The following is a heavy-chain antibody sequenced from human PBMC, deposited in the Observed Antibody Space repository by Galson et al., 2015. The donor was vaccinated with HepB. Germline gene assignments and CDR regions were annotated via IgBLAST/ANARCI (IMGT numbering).Heavy chain of an antibody. Sequence: SLRLSCAASRFIFSSYGMHWVRQAPGKGLEWVALISYDGSNKYYADSVKGRITISRDNSKNTLYLQMNSLRAEDTAVYYCAKDRWPGGDSYVDSWGQGTTVTVSS. CDR1: RFIFSSYG. CDR2: ISYDGSNK. J-gene: IGHJ4*03. V-gene: IGHV3-30*18. D-gene: IGHD2-21*02. CDR3: AKDRWPGGDSYVDS.